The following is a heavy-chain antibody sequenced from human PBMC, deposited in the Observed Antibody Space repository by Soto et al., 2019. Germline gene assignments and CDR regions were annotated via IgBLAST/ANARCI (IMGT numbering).Heavy chain of an antibody. CDR2: IYWDDDK. D-gene: IGHD6-13*01. V-gene: IGHV2-5*02. Sequence: QITLKESGPTLVKPTQTLTLTCTFSGFSLSTSGVGVGWIRQPPGKALEWLALIYWDDDKRYSPSLKSRLTITKDASKTLVVLTMTNMDPVDTASYYCAHRRGGSSSWYKWGQGTTVTVSS. CDR3: AHRRGGSSSWYK. J-gene: IGHJ6*02. CDR1: GFSLSTSGVG.